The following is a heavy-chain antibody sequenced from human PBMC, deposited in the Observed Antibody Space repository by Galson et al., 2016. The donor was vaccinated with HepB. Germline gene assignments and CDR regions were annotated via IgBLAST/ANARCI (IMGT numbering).Heavy chain of an antibody. V-gene: IGHV3-23*01. CDR2: ISGTGSAT. J-gene: IGHJ4*02. Sequence: SLRLSCAASGFTFSSNAMSWVRQAPGKGLEWVSGISGTGSATYYADAVTGRFTISRDNFKNTLYLQMNSLRAEDTGLYYCTKGGGVTATQEYYFDYWGQGTLVTVSS. CDR3: TKGGGVTATQEYYFDY. D-gene: IGHD2-21*02. CDR1: GFTFSSNA.